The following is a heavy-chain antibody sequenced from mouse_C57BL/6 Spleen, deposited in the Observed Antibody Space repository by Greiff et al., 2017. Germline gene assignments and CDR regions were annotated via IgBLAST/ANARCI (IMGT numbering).Heavy chain of an antibody. CDR1: GYTFTSYW. V-gene: IGHV1-52*01. CDR2: IDPSDSET. J-gene: IGHJ1*03. D-gene: IGHD2-4*01. CDR3: ARSPYDYGGYFDV. Sequence: VQLQQPGAELVRPGSSVKLSCKASGYTFTSYWMHWVKQRPIQGLEWIGNIDPSDSETHYNQKFKDKATLTVDKSSSTAYMQLSSLTSEDSAVYYCARSPYDYGGYFDVWGTGTTVTVSS.